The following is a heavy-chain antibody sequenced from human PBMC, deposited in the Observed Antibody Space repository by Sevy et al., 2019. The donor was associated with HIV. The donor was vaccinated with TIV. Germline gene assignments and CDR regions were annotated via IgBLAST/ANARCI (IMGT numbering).Heavy chain of an antibody. D-gene: IGHD4-17*01. CDR3: ARSMAYGYSSLHFWFDP. V-gene: IGHV4-39*01. CDR1: GASISRTFYF. J-gene: IGHJ5*02. CDR2: FYYTGTT. Sequence: SESLSLTCSVSGASISRTFYFWGWIRQPPGKGLEWIANFYYTGTTYYNPSLKSRVTLSVDMSENQLSLKLSSVTAADTALYYCARSMAYGYSSLHFWFDPWGQGTLVTVSS.